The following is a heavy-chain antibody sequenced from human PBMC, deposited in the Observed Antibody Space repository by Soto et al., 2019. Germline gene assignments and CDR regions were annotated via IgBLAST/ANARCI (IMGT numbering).Heavy chain of an antibody. J-gene: IGHJ4*02. CDR1: GFTFSDYW. V-gene: IGHV3-74*01. Sequence: EVQLVESGGGLVQPGGSLRLSCAASGFTFSDYWMHWLRQAPGKGLVWVSRLSPDGRSTSYADYVKGRFTISRDNAKNTRYLQMNSLRAEDTAVYYWARPLTNYGDFVGTFDYGGQGALVTVSS. CDR2: LSPDGRST. CDR3: ARPLTNYGDFVGTFDY. D-gene: IGHD4-17*01.